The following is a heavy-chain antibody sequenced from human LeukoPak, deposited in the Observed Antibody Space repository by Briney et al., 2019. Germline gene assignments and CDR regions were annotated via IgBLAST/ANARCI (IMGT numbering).Heavy chain of an antibody. CDR3: ARETYYDSSGFQDFDY. CDR2: IYYSGST. CDR1: GGSISSYY. D-gene: IGHD3-22*01. Sequence: PSETLSLTCTVSGGSISSYYSSWIRQPPGKGLEWIGYIYYSGSTYYNPSLKSRVTISVDTSKNQFSLKLSSVTAADTAVYYCARETYYDSSGFQDFDYWGQGTLVTVSS. V-gene: IGHV4-59*12. J-gene: IGHJ4*02.